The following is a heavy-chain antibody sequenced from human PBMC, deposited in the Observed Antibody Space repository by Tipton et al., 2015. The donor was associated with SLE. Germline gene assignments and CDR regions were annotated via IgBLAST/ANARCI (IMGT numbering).Heavy chain of an antibody. CDR1: GFTFSSYA. J-gene: IGHJ4*02. V-gene: IGHV3-30*04. D-gene: IGHD4-17*01. CDR3: ARNYGDYAPFDY. Sequence: SLRLSCAASGFTFSSYAMHWVRQAPGKGLEWVALISYDGSNKYYADSVKGRFTISRDNSKNTLYLQMNSLRAEDTAVYYCARNYGDYAPFDYWGQGTLVTVSS. CDR2: ISYDGSNK.